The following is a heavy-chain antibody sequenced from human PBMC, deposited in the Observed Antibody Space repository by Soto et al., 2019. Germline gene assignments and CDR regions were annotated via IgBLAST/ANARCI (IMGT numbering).Heavy chain of an antibody. V-gene: IGHV1-69*13. CDR2: IIPIFGTA. Sequence: EASVKVSCKASGGTFSSYAISWVRQAPGQGLEWMGGIIPIFGTANYAQKFQGRVTITADESTSTAYMELSSLRSEDTAVYYCARDLYYYDSSGYYSYYYYYYGMDVWGQGTTVTVSS. CDR1: GGTFSSYA. D-gene: IGHD3-22*01. CDR3: ARDLYYYDSSGYYSYYYYYYGMDV. J-gene: IGHJ6*02.